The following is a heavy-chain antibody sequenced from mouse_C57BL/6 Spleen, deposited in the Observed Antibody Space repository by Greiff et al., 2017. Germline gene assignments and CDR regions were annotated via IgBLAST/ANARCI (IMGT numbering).Heavy chain of an antibody. D-gene: IGHD1-1*01. Sequence: QLQQSGPELVKPGASVKISCKASGYSFTDYNMNWVKQSNGKSLEWIGVINPNYGTTSYNQKFKGKATLTVDQSSSTAYMQLNSLTSEDSAVYYCARSDYGSSYGYFDDWGQGTTLTVSS. CDR2: INPNYGTT. CDR1: GYSFTDYN. V-gene: IGHV1-39*01. CDR3: ARSDYGSSYGYFDD. J-gene: IGHJ2*01.